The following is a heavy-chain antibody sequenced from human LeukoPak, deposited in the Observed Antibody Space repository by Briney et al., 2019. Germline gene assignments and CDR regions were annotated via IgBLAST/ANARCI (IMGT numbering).Heavy chain of an antibody. J-gene: IGHJ4*02. CDR2: ISDSGGST. CDR3: ARGLRDGYNYPFGY. D-gene: IGHD5-24*01. CDR1: GFTFTSYA. V-gene: IGHV3-23*01. Sequence: GGSLRLSCAASGFTFTSYAMTWVRQAPGMGLEGVSSISDSGGSTYYAASVKGRFTISRDNSKNTLYVQLNSLGAEDTAIYYCARGLRDGYNYPFGYWGQGTLVTVSS.